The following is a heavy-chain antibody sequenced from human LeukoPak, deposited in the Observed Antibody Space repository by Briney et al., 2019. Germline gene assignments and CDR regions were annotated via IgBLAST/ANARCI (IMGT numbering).Heavy chain of an antibody. Sequence: GGSLRLSCAASGFTFTSAWMSWVRQAPGKGLEWVGRIKGKTAAGAPDYVASVKGRFTISRSDSKNTLFLQMNSLKTEDTAVYYCITGDYDFWSGFYSPNHYFDYWGQGTLVTVSS. CDR2: IKGKTAAGAP. D-gene: IGHD3-3*01. CDR1: GFTFTSAW. V-gene: IGHV3-15*01. CDR3: ITGDYDFWSGFYSPNHYFDY. J-gene: IGHJ4*02.